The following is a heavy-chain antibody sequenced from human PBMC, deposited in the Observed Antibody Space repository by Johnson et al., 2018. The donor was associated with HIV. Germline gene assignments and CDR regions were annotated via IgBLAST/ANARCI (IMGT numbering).Heavy chain of an antibody. CDR3: TTDLVDSSGYYVDGFDM. CDR2: INWNGGST. CDR1: GFTFDDYG. Sequence: VQLVESGGGLVQPGRSLRLSCAAFGFTFDDYGMSWVRQAPGKGLEWVSGINWNGGSTGYADSVKGRFTISRDNAKNSLYLQMNSLRAEDTAVYYCTTDLVDSSGYYVDGFDMWGQGTMVTVSS. D-gene: IGHD3-22*01. V-gene: IGHV3-20*04. J-gene: IGHJ3*02.